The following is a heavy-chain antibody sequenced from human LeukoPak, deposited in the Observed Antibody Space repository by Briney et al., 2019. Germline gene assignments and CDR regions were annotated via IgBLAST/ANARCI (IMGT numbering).Heavy chain of an antibody. D-gene: IGHD1-26*01. CDR2: ISYDGSNK. Sequence: GGSLRLSCAASGFTFSSYAMHWVRQAPGKGLEWVAVISYDGSNKYYADSVKGRFTISRDNSKNTLYLQMNSLRAEDTAVYYCAKVAPSYSGSYLFDYWGQGTLVTVSS. V-gene: IGHV3-30*01. CDR1: GFTFSSYA. CDR3: AKVAPSYSGSYLFDY. J-gene: IGHJ4*02.